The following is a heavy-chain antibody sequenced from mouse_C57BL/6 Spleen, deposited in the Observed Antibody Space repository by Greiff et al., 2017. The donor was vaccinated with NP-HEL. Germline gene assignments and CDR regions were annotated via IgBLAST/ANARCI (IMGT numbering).Heavy chain of an antibody. J-gene: IGHJ1*03. CDR3: ARLYFDV. V-gene: IGHV5-17*01. CDR2: ISSGSSTI. CDR1: GFTFSDYG. Sequence: DVMLVESGGGLVKPGGSLKLSCAASGFTFSDYGMHWVRQAPEKGLEWVAYISSGSSTIYYADTVKGRFTISRDNAKNTLFLQMTSLRSVDTAMYYCARLYFDVWGTGTTVTVSS.